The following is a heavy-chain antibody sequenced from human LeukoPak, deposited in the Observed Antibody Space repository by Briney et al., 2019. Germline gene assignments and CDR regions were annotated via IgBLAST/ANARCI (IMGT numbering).Heavy chain of an antibody. CDR1: GFIFRSFG. Sequence: PGGSLRLXCAASGFIFRSFGMHWVRPAPGKGLEWVAHIWYDGGNEYYADSVKGRFTVSRDNSKNTLSLQINSLKDEDTAVYYCVKEADFYDGSGLTWGQGTMVTVSS. D-gene: IGHD3-22*01. V-gene: IGHV3-33*06. J-gene: IGHJ3*01. CDR2: IWYDGGNE. CDR3: VKEADFYDGSGLT.